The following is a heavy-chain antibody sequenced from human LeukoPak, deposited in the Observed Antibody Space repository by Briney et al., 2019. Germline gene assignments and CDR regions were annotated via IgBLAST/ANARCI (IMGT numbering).Heavy chain of an antibody. V-gene: IGHV3-30*18. Sequence: GGSLRLSCAASGFTFSSYGMHWVRQAPGKGLEWVAVISYDGSNKYYADSVKGRFTISRDNSKNTLYLQTNSLRAEDTAVYYCAKGEYYYDSSGYPYYFDYWGQGTLVTVSS. J-gene: IGHJ4*02. D-gene: IGHD3-22*01. CDR2: ISYDGSNK. CDR1: GFTFSSYG. CDR3: AKGEYYYDSSGYPYYFDY.